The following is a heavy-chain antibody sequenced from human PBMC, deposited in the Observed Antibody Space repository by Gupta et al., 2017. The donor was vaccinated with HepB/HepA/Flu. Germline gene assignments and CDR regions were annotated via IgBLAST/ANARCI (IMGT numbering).Heavy chain of an antibody. V-gene: IGHV3-30*18. CDR2: ISYDGSNK. CDR1: GFTVSSYG. CDR3: AKDSQPAAMLCPLDY. Sequence: QVQLVESGGGVVQPGRSLRLSCAASGFTVSSYGMHWVRQAPGQGLEWVAVISYDGSNKYYADSVKGRFTISRDNSKNTLYLQMKSLRAEDTAVYYCAKDSQPAAMLCPLDYWGQGTLVTVSS. D-gene: IGHD2-2*01. J-gene: IGHJ4*02.